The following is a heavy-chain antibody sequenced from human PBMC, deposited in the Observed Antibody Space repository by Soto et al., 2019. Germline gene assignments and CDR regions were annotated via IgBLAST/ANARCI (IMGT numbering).Heavy chain of an antibody. CDR1: GGSISSYY. CDR3: AREGDSGYSNFDY. CDR2: IYYSGST. J-gene: IGHJ4*02. Sequence: SETLSLTCTVSGGSISSYYWSWIRQPPGKGLEWIGYIYYSGSTNYNPSLKSRVTISVDTSKNQFSLKLSSVTAADTAVYYCAREGDSGYSNFDYWGQGTLVSVSS. V-gene: IGHV4-59*01. D-gene: IGHD5-12*01.